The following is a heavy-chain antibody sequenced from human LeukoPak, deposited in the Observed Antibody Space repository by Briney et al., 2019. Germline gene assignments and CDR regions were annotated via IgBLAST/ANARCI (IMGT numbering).Heavy chain of an antibody. CDR1: GGSIRSGDYY. CDR2: IYYSGNT. Sequence: PSETLSLTCTVSGGSIRSGDYYWSWIRQPPGKGLEWFGYIYYSGNTYYNPALKSRVTMSVDTSKKQFSLKRSSVTAADTAVYYCARATINMLVGIPADAFDIWGQGTMVTVSS. D-gene: IGHD3-10*02. V-gene: IGHV4-30-4*08. J-gene: IGHJ3*02. CDR3: ARATINMLVGIPADAFDI.